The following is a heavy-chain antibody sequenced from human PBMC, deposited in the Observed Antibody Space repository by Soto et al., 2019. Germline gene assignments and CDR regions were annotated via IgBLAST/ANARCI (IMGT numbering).Heavy chain of an antibody. Sequence: PSETLSLTCTVSGDSINRGTYYWSWIRQHPGKGLEWIGYIYDSGSTYYNPSLKSRLTISVDTSQNQFSLQLTSVTAADTAVYYCARAGYTSTWYQGSFDIRAQGTMVTGSS. D-gene: IGHD6-13*01. CDR1: GDSINRGTYY. CDR3: ARAGYTSTWYQGSFDI. CDR2: IYDSGST. J-gene: IGHJ3*02. V-gene: IGHV4-31*03.